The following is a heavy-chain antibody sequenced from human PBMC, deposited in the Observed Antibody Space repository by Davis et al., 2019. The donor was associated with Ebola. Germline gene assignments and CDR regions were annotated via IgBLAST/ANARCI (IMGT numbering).Heavy chain of an antibody. D-gene: IGHD3-3*01. CDR1: GFSFDDYG. V-gene: IGHV3-20*04. J-gene: IGHJ4*02. Sequence: GGSLRLSCAASGFSFDDYGMNWVRQLPGKGLEWVSGLDWSGDSTGYADSVKGRFTISRDNAKNSLYLQMNSLRAEDTAVYYCAKDNDVWSGYWYYFENWGQGTLVTVSS. CDR2: LDWSGDST. CDR3: AKDNDVWSGYWYYFEN.